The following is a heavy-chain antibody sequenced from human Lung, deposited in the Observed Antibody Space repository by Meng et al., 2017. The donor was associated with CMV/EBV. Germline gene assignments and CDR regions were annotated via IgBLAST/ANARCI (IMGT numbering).Heavy chain of an antibody. D-gene: IGHD3-3*01. CDR3: ARVGSDFWSGYWP. J-gene: IGHJ5*02. CDR1: GGSISSGHYY. V-gene: IGHV4-30-4*08. Sequence: LXCTVSGGSISSGHYYWSWIRQSPGKGLEWIGYIYYSGSTYYNPSLKSRVTISLDTYKNQFSLKLSSVTAADTAVYYCARVGSDFWSGYWPWGQGTLVTVSS. CDR2: IYYSGST.